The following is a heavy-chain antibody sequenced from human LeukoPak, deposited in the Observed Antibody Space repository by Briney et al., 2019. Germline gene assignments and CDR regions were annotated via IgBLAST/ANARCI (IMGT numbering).Heavy chain of an antibody. CDR2: INHSGST. CDR1: GGSISSSSYY. Sequence: PSETLSLTCTVSGGSISSSSYYWGWIRQPPGKGLEWIGEINHSGSTNYNPSLKSRVTISVDTSKNQFSLKLSSVTAADTAVYYCARGALIVATNPYFYYDMDVWGQGTTVTVSS. CDR3: ARGALIVATNPYFYYDMDV. D-gene: IGHD5-12*01. V-gene: IGHV4-39*07. J-gene: IGHJ6*02.